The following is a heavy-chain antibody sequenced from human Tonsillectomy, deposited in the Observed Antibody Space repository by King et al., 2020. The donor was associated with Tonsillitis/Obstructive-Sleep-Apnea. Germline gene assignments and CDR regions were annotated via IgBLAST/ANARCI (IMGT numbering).Heavy chain of an antibody. CDR3: ATRVLSCGGDCYPDYFDY. D-gene: IGHD2-21*02. J-gene: IGHJ4*02. Sequence: QVQLVQSGAEVKKPGASVKVSCKVSGYTLTELSMHWVRQAPGKGLEWMGGFDPEDGETIYAQKFQGRVTMTEDTSTDTAYMELSSLRSEDTAVYYCATRVLSCGGDCYPDYFDYWGQGTLVTVSS. V-gene: IGHV1-24*01. CDR1: GYTLTELS. CDR2: FDPEDGET.